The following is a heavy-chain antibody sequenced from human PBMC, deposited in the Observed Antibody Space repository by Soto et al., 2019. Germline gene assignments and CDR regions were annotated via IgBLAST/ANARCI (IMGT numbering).Heavy chain of an antibody. CDR2: INHSGST. D-gene: IGHD3-3*01. J-gene: IGHJ6*03. CDR3: ARGCIAYYDFWSGHYYYYMEV. Sequence: SETLSLACAVYGGTFSGYYWSWIRQPPGKGLEWIGEINHSGSTNYNPSLKSRVTISVDTSKNQFSLKLSSVTAADTAVYYCARGCIAYYDFWSGHYYYYMEVWGKGTTVTVSS. V-gene: IGHV4-34*01. CDR1: GGTFSGYY.